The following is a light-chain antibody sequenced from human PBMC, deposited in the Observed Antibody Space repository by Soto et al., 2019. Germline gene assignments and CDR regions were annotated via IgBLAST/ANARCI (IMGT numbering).Light chain of an antibody. CDR1: QSLLHSDGYNY. CDR3: MQALQTLWT. Sequence: PLSPPVTPGEPASISFRSSQSLLHSDGYNYLDWYLQKPGQSPQLLIYLGSNRASGVPDRFSGSGSGTDFTLKISRVEAEDVGVYYCMQALQTLWTFGQGTKVDIK. CDR2: LGS. V-gene: IGKV2-28*01. J-gene: IGKJ1*01.